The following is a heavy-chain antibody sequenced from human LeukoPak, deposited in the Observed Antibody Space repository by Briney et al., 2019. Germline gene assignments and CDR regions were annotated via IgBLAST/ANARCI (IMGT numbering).Heavy chain of an antibody. Sequence: GGSLRLSCAASGFTFSNYNMNWVRQAPGKGLEWVSLISGDGGTRYYADSVKGRFTISRDNSKNSLYLQMNSLRTEDTALYYCAKDYYWGQGTLVTVSS. CDR2: ISGDGGTR. CDR1: GFTFSNYN. V-gene: IGHV3-43*02. CDR3: AKDYY. J-gene: IGHJ4*02.